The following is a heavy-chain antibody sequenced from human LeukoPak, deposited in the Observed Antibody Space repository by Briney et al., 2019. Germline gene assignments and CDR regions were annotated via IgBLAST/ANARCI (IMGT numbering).Heavy chain of an antibody. V-gene: IGHV3-30-3*01. CDR2: ISYDGSNK. CDR1: GFTFSIYA. D-gene: IGHD2-2*01. Sequence: ARSLRLSCAPSGFTFSIYAMHWVRQAPGKGLEWVAVISYDGSNKYYADSVKGRFTISRDNSKNTLYLQMNSLRAEDTAVYYCARDNYCSSTSCYLYYYYYGMDVWGQGTTVTVSS. CDR3: ARDNYCSSTSCYLYYYYYGMDV. J-gene: IGHJ6*02.